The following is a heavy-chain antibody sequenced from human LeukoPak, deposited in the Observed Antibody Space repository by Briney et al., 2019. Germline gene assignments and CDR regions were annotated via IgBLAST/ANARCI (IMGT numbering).Heavy chain of an antibody. CDR3: ARGSREDAFDI. J-gene: IGHJ3*02. V-gene: IGHV3-20*04. CDR1: GFTFDDYG. Sequence: GGPLRLSCAASGFTFDDYGMSWVRQAPGKGLEWVSGINWNGGSTGYADSVKGRFTISRDNAKNSLYLQMNSLRAEDAALYYCARGSREDAFDIWGQGTMVTVSS. CDR2: INWNGGST.